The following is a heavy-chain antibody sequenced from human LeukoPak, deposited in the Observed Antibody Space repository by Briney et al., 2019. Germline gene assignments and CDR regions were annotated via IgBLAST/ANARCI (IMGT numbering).Heavy chain of an antibody. V-gene: IGHV3-21*01. CDR3: ARDLSPLYYYDKSEVIS. J-gene: IGHJ4*02. CDR1: GFTFSSYS. D-gene: IGHD3-22*01. Sequence: PGGCLRLSCAASGFTFSSYSMNWVRQAPGKGLEWVSSISSSSSYIYYADSVKGRFTISRDNAKNSLYLQMNSLRAEDTAVYYCARDLSPLYYYDKSEVISWGRGTRVRVPS. CDR2: ISSSSSYI.